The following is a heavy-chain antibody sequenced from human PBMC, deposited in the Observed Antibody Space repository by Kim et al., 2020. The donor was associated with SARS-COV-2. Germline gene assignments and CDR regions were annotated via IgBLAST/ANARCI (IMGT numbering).Heavy chain of an antibody. V-gene: IGHV1-2*02. J-gene: IGHJ3*02. CDR3: ARFSEQWLVRSAFDI. D-gene: IGHD6-19*01. Sequence: QKFQGRVTMTRDTSISTADMELSRLRSDDTAVYYCARFSEQWLVRSAFDIWGQGTMVTVSS.